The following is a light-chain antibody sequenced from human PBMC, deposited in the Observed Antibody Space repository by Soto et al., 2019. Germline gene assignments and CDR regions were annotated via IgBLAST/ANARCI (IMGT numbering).Light chain of an antibody. V-gene: IGLV2-14*01. J-gene: IGLJ1*01. Sequence: QSALTQPASVSGSPGQSITICCSGTSSDLAIYNYVSWYQQQPGKAPKLMIYQVTNRPTGVSNRFSASRSGNTASLTISGLQAEDEADYYCSSYTDSSNYVFGTGTKVSVL. CDR3: SSYTDSSNYV. CDR2: QVT. CDR1: SSDLAIYNY.